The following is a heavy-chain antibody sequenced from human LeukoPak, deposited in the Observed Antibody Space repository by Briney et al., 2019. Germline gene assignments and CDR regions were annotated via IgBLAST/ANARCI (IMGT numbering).Heavy chain of an antibody. J-gene: IGHJ3*02. CDR2: ISSDGSST. CDR1: GFTFSSTW. D-gene: IGHD3-22*01. V-gene: IGHV3-74*03. Sequence: GGSLRLSCAASGFTFSSTWMHWVRHVPGKGLVWVARISSDGSSTTYAESVKGRFTISRDNSKNTLYLQMNSLRVEDTAVYYCAREGNYYDSSGYYGAFDIWGQGTMVTVSS. CDR3: AREGNYYDSSGYYGAFDI.